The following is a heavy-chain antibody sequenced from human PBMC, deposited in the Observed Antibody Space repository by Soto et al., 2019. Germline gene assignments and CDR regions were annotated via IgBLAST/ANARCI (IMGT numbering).Heavy chain of an antibody. CDR3: AKVPTYSSGWYWIH. CDR1: GFTFRSYA. J-gene: IGHJ4*02. D-gene: IGHD6-19*01. Sequence: EVQLLESGGGLVQPGGSLRLSCAASGFTFRSYAMSWVRQAPGKGLEWVSAISGSGGSTYYADSVKGRFTISRDNSKDTLYLQMNSLGAEDTAVYYCAKVPTYSSGWYWIHWGQGTLVTVSS. CDR2: ISGSGGST. V-gene: IGHV3-23*01.